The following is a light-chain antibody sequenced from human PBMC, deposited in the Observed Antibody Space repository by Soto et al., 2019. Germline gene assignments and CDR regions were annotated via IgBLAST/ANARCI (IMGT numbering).Light chain of an antibody. J-gene: IGLJ3*02. CDR2: TDN. V-gene: IGLV1-47*02. Sequence: QSVLTQPPSASGTPGQRVTISCSGSTSNIGSNYVYWYQHLPGTAPKLLIYTDNQRPSGVPDRFSGSKSGTSASLAISGLQVEDEAEYFCGSFTTSRIWVFGGGTKLTVL. CDR3: GSFTTSRIWV. CDR1: TSNIGSNY.